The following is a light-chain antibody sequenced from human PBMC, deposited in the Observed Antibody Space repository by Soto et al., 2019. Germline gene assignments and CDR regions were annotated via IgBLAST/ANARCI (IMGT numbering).Light chain of an antibody. CDR3: CSYAGSYILYV. CDR1: SSNIGSNT. J-gene: IGLJ1*01. CDR2: SNN. Sequence: QSVLTQPPSASGTPGQRVTISCSGSSSNIGSNTVNWYQQLPGTAPKLLIYSNNQRPSGVPDRFSGSKSGTSASLAISGLQSEDEADYYCCSYAGSYILYVFGTGTKVTVL. V-gene: IGLV1-44*01.